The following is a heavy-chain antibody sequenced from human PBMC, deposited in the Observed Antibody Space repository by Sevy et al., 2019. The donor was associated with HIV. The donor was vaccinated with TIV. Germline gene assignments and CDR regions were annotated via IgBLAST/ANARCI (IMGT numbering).Heavy chain of an antibody. CDR1: GGSISSSSYY. CDR2: IYYSGSS. D-gene: IGHD4-17*01. J-gene: IGHJ5*02. Sequence: SETLSLTCTVSGGSISSSSYYWGWICQPPGKGLEWIGNIYYSGSSYYNPSLNSRVTISVVTSKNQFSLKLTSVTAADTAVYYCAGFEYGDYTNLFDPWGQGTLVTVSS. CDR3: AGFEYGDYTNLFDP. V-gene: IGHV4-39*01.